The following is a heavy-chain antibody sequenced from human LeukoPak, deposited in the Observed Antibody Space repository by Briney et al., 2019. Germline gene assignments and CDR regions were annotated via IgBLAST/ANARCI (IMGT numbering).Heavy chain of an antibody. CDR1: GGSISSSSYF. V-gene: IGHV4-39*07. Sequence: SETLSLTCTVSGGSISSSSYFWGWIRQPPGKGLEWFGSICYSGSTYYNSSLKSRVTISVDTSKNQFSLKLSSVTAADTAVYYCARTSGSYSLYYFDYWGQGTLVTVSS. CDR3: ARTSGSYSLYYFDY. J-gene: IGHJ4*02. D-gene: IGHD1-26*01. CDR2: ICYSGST.